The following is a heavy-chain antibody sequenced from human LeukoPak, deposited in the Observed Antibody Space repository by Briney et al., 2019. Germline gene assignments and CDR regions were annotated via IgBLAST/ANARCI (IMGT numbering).Heavy chain of an antibody. V-gene: IGHV3-33*01. D-gene: IGHD1-26*01. J-gene: IGHJ3*02. CDR3: AREDGSYYPPDAFDI. CDR1: GFTFSSYG. Sequence: PGGSLRLSCAASGFTFSSYGMHWVRQAPGKGLEWVAVIWYDGSNKYYADSVKGRFTISRDNSKNTLYLQMNSLRAEDTAVYYSAREDGSYYPPDAFDIWGQGTMVTVSS. CDR2: IWYDGSNK.